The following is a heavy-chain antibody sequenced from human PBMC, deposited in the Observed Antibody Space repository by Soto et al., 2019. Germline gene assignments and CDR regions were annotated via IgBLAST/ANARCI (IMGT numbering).Heavy chain of an antibody. CDR2: IYYSGST. V-gene: IGHV4-59*01. CDR3: ARVSYYDFWSGYSYYFDY. J-gene: IGHJ4*02. D-gene: IGHD3-3*01. Sequence: SETLSLTCTVSGGSISSYYWSWIRQPPGKGLEWIGYIYYSGSTNYNPSLKSRVTISVDTSKNQFSLKLSSVTAADTAVYYCARVSYYDFWSGYSYYFDYWGQGTLVTVSS. CDR1: GGSISSYY.